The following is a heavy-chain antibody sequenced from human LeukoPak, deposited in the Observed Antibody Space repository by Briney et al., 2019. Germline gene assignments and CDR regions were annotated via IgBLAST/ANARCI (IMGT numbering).Heavy chain of an antibody. CDR3: ARDAYGDYYFDY. CDR2: ISGTRSDM. V-gene: IGHV3-21*01. Sequence: TRGSLRLSCAASGFTVSSNYMSWVRQAPGKGLEWVSSISGTRSDMYYADSVKGRFTISRDNAKNSLYLQMNSLRADDTAVYYCARDAYGDYYFDYWGQGTLVTVSS. J-gene: IGHJ4*02. D-gene: IGHD4-17*01. CDR1: GFTVSSNY.